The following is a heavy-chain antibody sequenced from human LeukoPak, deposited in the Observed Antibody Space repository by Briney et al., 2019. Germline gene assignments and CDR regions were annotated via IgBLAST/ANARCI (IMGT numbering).Heavy chain of an antibody. CDR3: ARDLKDIVLMVYAIPDWFDP. Sequence: GGSLRLSCAASGFTFSSYSMNWVRQAPGKGLEWVSYISSSSSTIYYADSVKGRFTISRDNAKNSLYLQMNSLRAEDTAVYYCARDLKDIVLMVYAIPDWFDPWGQGTLVTVSP. CDR1: GFTFSSYS. D-gene: IGHD2-8*01. CDR2: ISSSSSTI. V-gene: IGHV3-48*01. J-gene: IGHJ5*02.